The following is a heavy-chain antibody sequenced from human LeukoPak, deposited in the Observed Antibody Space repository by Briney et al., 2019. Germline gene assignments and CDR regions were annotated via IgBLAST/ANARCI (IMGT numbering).Heavy chain of an antibody. Sequence: SQTLSLTCTVSGGSISSGGYYWSWIRQHPGKGLEWIGYIYYSGSTYYNPSLKSRVTISVDTSKNQFSLKLSSVTAADTPVYYCARDRDAVAGTEYFDYWPQGTLVTVPS. D-gene: IGHD6-19*01. CDR2: IYYSGST. J-gene: IGHJ4*02. V-gene: IGHV4-31*03. CDR3: ARDRDAVAGTEYFDY. CDR1: GGSISSGGYY.